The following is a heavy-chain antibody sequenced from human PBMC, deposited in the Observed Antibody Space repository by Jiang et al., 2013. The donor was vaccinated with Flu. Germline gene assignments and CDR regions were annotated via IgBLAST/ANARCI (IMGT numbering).Heavy chain of an antibody. Sequence: THYWIAWVRQTPGKGLEWMGIIYPGDSDTRYSPSFEGQVTISADKSSSTAFVQWSSLKASDSAMYYCARGDELWSGYYDWGRLVGRFDNWGQGTLVTVSP. V-gene: IGHV5-51*01. CDR3: ARGDELWSGYYDWGRLVGRFDN. CDR1: THYW. D-gene: IGHD3-3*01. CDR2: IYPGDSDT. J-gene: IGHJ4*02.